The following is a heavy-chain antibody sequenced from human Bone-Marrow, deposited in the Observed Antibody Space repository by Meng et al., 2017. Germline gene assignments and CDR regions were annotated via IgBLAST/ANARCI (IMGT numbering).Heavy chain of an antibody. CDR1: GGSISSYY. V-gene: IGHV4-59*01. CDR2: IYYSGST. CDR3: AIGPGYSSGWYGNSFDY. Sequence: GSLRLSCTVSGGSISSYYWSWIRQPPGKGLEWIGYIYYSGSTNYNPSLKSRVTISVDTPKNQFSLKLSSVTAADTAVYYCAIGPGYSSGWYGNSFDYWGQGTLVIVSS. D-gene: IGHD6-19*01. J-gene: IGHJ4*02.